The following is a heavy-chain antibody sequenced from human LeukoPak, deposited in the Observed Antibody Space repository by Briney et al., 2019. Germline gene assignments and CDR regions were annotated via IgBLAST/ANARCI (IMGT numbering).Heavy chain of an antibody. CDR1: GISVSSNY. CDR3: AREQQGRRAAFDY. J-gene: IGHJ4*02. CDR2: IYVDGST. Sequence: GGSLRLSCAASGISVSSNYMSWVRQAPGKGLQWVSVIYVDGSTYYADSMKGRITISRDNSRNTLYLQMNSLRTEDTAVYYCAREQQGRRAAFDYWGQGTPVTVSS. V-gene: IGHV3-66*01. D-gene: IGHD1-1*01.